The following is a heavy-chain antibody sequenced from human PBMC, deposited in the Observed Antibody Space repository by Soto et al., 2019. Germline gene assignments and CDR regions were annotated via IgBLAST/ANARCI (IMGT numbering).Heavy chain of an antibody. Sequence: ASVKVSCKASGYTFTSYGISWVRQAPGQGLEWMGWISAYNGNTNYAQNVQGRVVMTTDISTNIVYLELRSLRSDDTAMYYCGRCRTDSYAMDVWGQGTTVTVSS. J-gene: IGHJ6*02. CDR2: ISAYNGNT. V-gene: IGHV1-18*01. D-gene: IGHD5-18*01. CDR3: GRCRTDSYAMDV. CDR1: GYTFTSYG.